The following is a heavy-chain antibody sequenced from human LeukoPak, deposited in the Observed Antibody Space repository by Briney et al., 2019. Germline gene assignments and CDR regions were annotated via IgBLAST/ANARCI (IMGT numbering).Heavy chain of an antibody. J-gene: IGHJ4*02. V-gene: IGHV3-33*06. CDR2: IWYDGSNK. CDR1: GFAFSSYG. Sequence: GGSLRLSCAASGFAFSSYGMHWVRQAPGKGLEWVAVIWYDGSNKYYADSVKGRFTISRDNSKNTLYLQMNSLRAEDTAVYYCAKDSSGYSYGSFPGYWGQGTLVTVSS. CDR3: AKDSSGYSYGSFPGY. D-gene: IGHD5-18*01.